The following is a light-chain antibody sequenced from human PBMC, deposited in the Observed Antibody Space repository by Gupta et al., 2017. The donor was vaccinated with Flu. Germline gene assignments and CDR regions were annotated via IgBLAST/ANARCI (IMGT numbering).Light chain of an antibody. Sequence: IASTHTPGTLSLSPGERATLSCRASQSVGTNYVAWYQKKSGQATRLLSYGADRRGTGITVRFSGRGCGKEFTLTSSRLEDEDFAVYYWQQNSSSRSFGPGTKVDIK. J-gene: IGKJ3*01. CDR3: QQNSSSRS. CDR2: GAD. V-gene: IGKV3-20*01. CDR1: QSVGTNY.